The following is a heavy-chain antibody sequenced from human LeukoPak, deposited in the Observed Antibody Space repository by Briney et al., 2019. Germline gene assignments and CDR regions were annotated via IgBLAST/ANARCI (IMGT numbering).Heavy chain of an antibody. J-gene: IGHJ6*02. V-gene: IGHV1-46*01. D-gene: IGHD3-10*01. CDR3: ARDRVSVDNYASHLPYGMDV. CDR2: INPSGGST. Sequence: GASVKVSCKASGYTFTSYYMHWVRQAPGQGLEWMGIINPSGGSTSYAQKFQGRVTMTRDTSTSTVYMELSSLRSEDTAVYYYARDRVSVDNYASHLPYGMDVWGQGTTVTVSS. CDR1: GYTFTSYY.